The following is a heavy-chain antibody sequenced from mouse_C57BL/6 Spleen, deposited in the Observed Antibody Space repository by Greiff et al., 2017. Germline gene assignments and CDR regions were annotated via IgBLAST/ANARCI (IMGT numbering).Heavy chain of an antibody. J-gene: IGHJ2*01. CDR3: ARGVYDYDGGFDY. V-gene: IGHV1-50*01. CDR2: IDPSDSYT. CDR1: GYTFTSYW. D-gene: IGHD2-4*01. Sequence: QVQLQQPGAELVKPGASVKLSCKASGYTFTSYWMQWVKQRPGQGLEWIGEIDPSDSYTNYNQKFKGKATVTVDTSSSTAYMQLSSLTSEASAVYYCARGVYDYDGGFDYWGQGTTLTVSS.